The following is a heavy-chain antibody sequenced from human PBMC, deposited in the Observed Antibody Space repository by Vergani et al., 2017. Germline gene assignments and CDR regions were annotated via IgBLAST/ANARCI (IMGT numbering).Heavy chain of an antibody. CDR3: ATDGEDIVVVPAATQDYYDSYMDV. CDR1: GFTFSIYG. CDR2: ISYDGRNN. J-gene: IGHJ6*03. Sequence: QVQFVESGGGVVQPGRSLRLSCAASGFTFSIYGMHWVRQAPGKGLEWVAVISYDGRNNYYADSVMGRFTISRDNSKNTLYLQMNSLRAEYTAVYYCATDGEDIVVVPAATQDYYDSYMDVCGKGTTVTVSS. V-gene: IGHV3-30*03. D-gene: IGHD2-2*01.